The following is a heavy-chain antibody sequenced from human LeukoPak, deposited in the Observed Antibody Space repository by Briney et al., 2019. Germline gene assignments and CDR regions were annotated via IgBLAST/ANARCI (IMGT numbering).Heavy chain of an antibody. Sequence: SVKVSCKASGGTFSSYAISWVRQAPGQGLEWMGGIIPIFGTANYAQKFQGRVTITTDESTSTAYMELSSLRSEDTAVYYCARGSTSSSLGYYYYYYMDVWGKGTTVTVSS. CDR3: ARGSTSSSLGYYYYYYMDV. CDR2: IIPIFGTA. V-gene: IGHV1-69*05. J-gene: IGHJ6*03. CDR1: GGTFSSYA. D-gene: IGHD6-6*01.